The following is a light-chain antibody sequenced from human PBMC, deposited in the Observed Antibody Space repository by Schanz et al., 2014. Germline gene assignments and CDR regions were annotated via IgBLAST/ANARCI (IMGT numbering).Light chain of an antibody. CDR3: CSYTSGIFVV. CDR2: EGS. V-gene: IGLV2-14*02. J-gene: IGLJ2*01. CDR1: SSDVGSYNL. Sequence: QSALTQPASVSGSLGQSITISCTGTSSDVGSYNLVSWYQHHPGKAPKLMIYEGSKRPSGVSNRFSGSKSGNTASLTISGLQAEDEADYYCCSYTSGIFVVFGGGTKLTVL.